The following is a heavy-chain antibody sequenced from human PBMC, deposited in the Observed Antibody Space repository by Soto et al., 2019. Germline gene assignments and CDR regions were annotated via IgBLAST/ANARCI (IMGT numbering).Heavy chain of an antibody. J-gene: IGHJ6*02. CDR3: ARHRWGSSSSSGYYYGMDV. D-gene: IGHD6-6*01. Sequence: QVQLVQSGAEVEKPGSSVKVSCKASGGTFSSYAISWVRQAPGQGLEWMGGIIPIFGTANYAQKFQGRVTITADKPTSTAYMELSGVRSEDTAVYYCARHRWGSSSSSGYYYGMDVWGQGTTVTVSS. CDR2: IIPIFGTA. V-gene: IGHV1-69*06. CDR1: GGTFSSYA.